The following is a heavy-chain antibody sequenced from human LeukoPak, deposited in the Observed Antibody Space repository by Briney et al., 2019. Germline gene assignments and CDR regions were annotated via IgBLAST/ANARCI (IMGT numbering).Heavy chain of an antibody. J-gene: IGHJ5*02. Sequence: SETLSLTCTVHGGSISSYYWSWIRQPPGKGLEWIGYIYYSGSTNYNPSLKSRVTISVDTSKNQFSLKLSSVTAADTAVYYCARCSSTSCYRFRNWFDPWGQGTLVTVSS. D-gene: IGHD2-2*02. CDR1: GGSISSYY. CDR2: IYYSGST. CDR3: ARCSSTSCYRFRNWFDP. V-gene: IGHV4-59*01.